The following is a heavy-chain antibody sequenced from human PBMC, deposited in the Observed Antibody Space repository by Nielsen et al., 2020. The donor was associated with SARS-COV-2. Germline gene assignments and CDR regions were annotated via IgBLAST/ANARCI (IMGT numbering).Heavy chain of an antibody. V-gene: IGHV5-51*01. CDR2: IYPGDSDT. CDR3: ASNYYGSGSSEIYYYGMDV. D-gene: IGHD3-10*01. Sequence: GESLKISCKGSGYSFTSYWVGWVRQMPGKGPEWMGIIYPGDSDTRYSPSFQGQVTISADKSISTAYLQWSSLKASDTAMYYCASNYYGSGSSEIYYYGMDVWGQGTTVTVSS. CDR1: GYSFTSYW. J-gene: IGHJ6*02.